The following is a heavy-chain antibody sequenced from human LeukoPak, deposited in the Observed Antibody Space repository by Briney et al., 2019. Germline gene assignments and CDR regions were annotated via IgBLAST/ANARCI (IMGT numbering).Heavy chain of an antibody. D-gene: IGHD4-11*01. J-gene: IGHJ4*02. CDR1: GFTFSSYA. CDR3: AKLATVGPDY. V-gene: IGHV3-23*01. CDR2: ISGGGGST. Sequence: GGSLRLSCAASGFTFSSYAFSCVRQAPGKGLEWVSGISGGGGSTYYADSVKGRFTISRNNSKNTLYLQMNSLRAEDTAVYYCAKLATVGPDYWGQGTLVTVSS.